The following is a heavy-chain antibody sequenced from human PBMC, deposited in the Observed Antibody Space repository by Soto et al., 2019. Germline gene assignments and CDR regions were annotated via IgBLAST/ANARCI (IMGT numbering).Heavy chain of an antibody. V-gene: IGHV1-18*01. CDR3: ARGLVLWRFLEWLMLDY. D-gene: IGHD3-3*01. J-gene: IGHJ4*02. CDR1: GYSFSFYG. CDR2: INPSDGNR. Sequence: VASVKVSCKASGYSFSFYGINWVRQAPGQGLEWMGWINPSDGNRNFAQKFEDRVTMTTATSISTAYMELSSLRSEDTAVYYCARGLVLWRFLEWLMLDYWGQGTLVTVSS.